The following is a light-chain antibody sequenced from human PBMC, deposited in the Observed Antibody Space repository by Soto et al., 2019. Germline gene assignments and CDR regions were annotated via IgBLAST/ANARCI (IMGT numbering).Light chain of an antibody. J-gene: IGLJ3*02. CDR1: SSSVGRNT. V-gene: IGLV1-44*01. Sequence: QSVLTQPPSASGTPGQRVTIACSGSSSSVGRNTVKWYRPLTGTAPKLLNGSSDQRPSGVHDRFSGSQSGTSASLAISGLQSEDEADYICAAWDDSLNAWAFGGGTKLTVI. CDR2: SSD. CDR3: AAWDDSLNAWA.